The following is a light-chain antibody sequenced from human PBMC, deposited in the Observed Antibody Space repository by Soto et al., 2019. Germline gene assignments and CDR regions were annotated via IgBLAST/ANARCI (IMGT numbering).Light chain of an antibody. J-gene: IGKJ1*01. CDR1: QSVSSNY. V-gene: IGKV3-20*01. Sequence: EIVLTHSPGTLSLSPGERATLSCRASQSVSSNYLGWFQQKPGQAPRLLIFGASYRDTGIPDRFSGSGSGTDFTLTISRLEPEDFAMYYCQQYGSSPGTFGQGTKVDIK. CDR3: QQYGSSPGT. CDR2: GAS.